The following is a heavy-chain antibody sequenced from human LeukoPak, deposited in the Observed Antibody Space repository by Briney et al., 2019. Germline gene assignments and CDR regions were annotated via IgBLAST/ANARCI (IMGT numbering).Heavy chain of an antibody. CDR3: AREGCSSTSCRYYYYYGMDV. V-gene: IGHV1-69*13. Sequence: SVKVSCTASGGTFSSYAISWVRQAPGQGLEWMGGIIPIFGTANYAQKFKGRVTITADESTSTAYMELSSLRSEDTAVYYCAREGCSSTSCRYYYYYGMDVWGQGTTVTVSS. CDR2: IIPIFGTA. CDR1: GGTFSSYA. D-gene: IGHD2-2*01. J-gene: IGHJ6*02.